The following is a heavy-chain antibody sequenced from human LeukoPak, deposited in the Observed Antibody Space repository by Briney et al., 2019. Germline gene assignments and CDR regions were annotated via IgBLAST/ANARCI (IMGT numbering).Heavy chain of an antibody. Sequence: ASVKVSCKASGHTFTGYYMHWVRQAPGQGLEWMGWINPNSGGTNYAQKFQGRVTMTRDTSISTAYMELSRLRSDDTAVYYCARGALTTVVTPYYYMDVWGKGTTVTVSS. J-gene: IGHJ6*03. CDR2: INPNSGGT. CDR1: GHTFTGYY. V-gene: IGHV1-2*02. D-gene: IGHD4-23*01. CDR3: ARGALTTVVTPYYYMDV.